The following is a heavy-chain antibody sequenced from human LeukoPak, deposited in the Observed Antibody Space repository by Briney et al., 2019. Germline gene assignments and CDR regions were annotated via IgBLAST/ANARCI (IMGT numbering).Heavy chain of an antibody. Sequence: GGSLRLSCAASGFTFSSYAMSWVRQAPGKGLEWVSAISGSGGSTYYADSVKGRFTISRDNSKNTLYLQMNSLRAEDTAVYYCARARSYCTNGVCYRYGMDVWGQGTTVTVSS. CDR1: GFTFSSYA. CDR3: ARARSYCTNGVCYRYGMDV. D-gene: IGHD2-8*01. J-gene: IGHJ6*02. CDR2: ISGSGGST. V-gene: IGHV3-23*01.